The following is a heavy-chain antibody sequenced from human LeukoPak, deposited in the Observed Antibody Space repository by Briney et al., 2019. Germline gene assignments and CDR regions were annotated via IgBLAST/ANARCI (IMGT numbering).Heavy chain of an antibody. CDR3: ARDVGRSYDLDY. CDR2: ISAYNGNT. CDR1: GYTFTSYG. D-gene: IGHD3-16*01. J-gene: IGHJ4*02. V-gene: IGHV1-18*01. Sequence: ATVKVSCKASGYTFTSYGISWVRQAPGQGLEWMGWISAYNGNTDYAQSLQGRVTMTIDTCTSTVYMELRSLRSDDTAVYYCARDVGRSYDLDYWGQGTLVTVSS.